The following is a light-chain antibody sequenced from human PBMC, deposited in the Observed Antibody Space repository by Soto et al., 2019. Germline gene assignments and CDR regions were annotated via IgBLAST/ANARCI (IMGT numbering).Light chain of an antibody. CDR3: QQYGSSPPT. CDR2: DAS. CDR1: QSVSSSY. J-gene: IGKJ3*01. Sequence: EIVLTQSPGTLSLSPGERATISCRASQSVSSSYLAWYQQKPGQAPRLLIYDASSRATGIPDRFSGSGSGTDFTLTIGRLEPEDFAVYYCQQYGSSPPTFGPGTKVDIK. V-gene: IGKV3-20*01.